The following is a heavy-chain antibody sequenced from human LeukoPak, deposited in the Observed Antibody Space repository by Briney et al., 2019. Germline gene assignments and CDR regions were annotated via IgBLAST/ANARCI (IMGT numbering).Heavy chain of an antibody. CDR3: ARDDAQGSGNYYYYGMDV. Sequence: ASVKVSCTASGYTFTSYGISWVRQAPGQGLEWMGWISAYNGNTNYAQKLQGRVTMTTDTSTSTAYMELRSLRSDDTAVYYCARDDAQGSGNYYYYGMDVWGQGTTVTVSS. CDR2: ISAYNGNT. D-gene: IGHD1-14*01. J-gene: IGHJ6*02. V-gene: IGHV1-18*01. CDR1: GYTFTSYG.